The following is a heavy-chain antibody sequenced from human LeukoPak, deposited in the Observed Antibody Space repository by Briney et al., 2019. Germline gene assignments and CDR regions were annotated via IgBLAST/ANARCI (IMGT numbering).Heavy chain of an antibody. CDR2: ISAYNGNT. J-gene: IGHJ4*02. Sequence: ASVKVSCKASGYTFTSYGISWVRQAPGQGLEWMGWISAYNGNTNYAQKLQGRVTMTRNTSISTAYMELSSLRSEDTAVYYCARAVVRRQWLVGLGYWGRGTLVTVSS. CDR1: GYTFTSYG. V-gene: IGHV1-18*01. D-gene: IGHD6-19*01. CDR3: ARAVVRRQWLVGLGY.